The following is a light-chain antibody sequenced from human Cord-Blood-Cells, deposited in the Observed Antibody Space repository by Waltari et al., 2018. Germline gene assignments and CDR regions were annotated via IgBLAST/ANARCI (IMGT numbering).Light chain of an antibody. J-gene: IGLJ2*01. V-gene: IGLV2-14*01. Sequence: QSALTQPASVSGSPGQSITICCTGTSSDVGGYNYVSWYQQHPGKAPKLIIYEVSKRPSGVSNRFSGSKSGNTASLTISGLQAEDEADYYCSSYTSSSTVVFGGGTKLTVL. CDR3: SSYTSSSTVV. CDR1: SSDVGGYNY. CDR2: EVS.